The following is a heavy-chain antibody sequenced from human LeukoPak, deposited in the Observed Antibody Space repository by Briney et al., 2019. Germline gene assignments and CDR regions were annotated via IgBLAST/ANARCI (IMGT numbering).Heavy chain of an antibody. J-gene: IGHJ4*02. D-gene: IGHD3-10*01. CDR2: ISYDGSNK. Sequence: GSLRLSCAASGFTFSSYAMHWVRQAPGKGLEWVAVISYDGSNKYYADSVKGRFTISRDNSKNTLYLQMNSLRAEDTAVYYCARDGLGSGSYAYYFDYWGQGTLVTVSS. CDR1: GFTFSSYA. CDR3: ARDGLGSGSYAYYFDY. V-gene: IGHV3-30*04.